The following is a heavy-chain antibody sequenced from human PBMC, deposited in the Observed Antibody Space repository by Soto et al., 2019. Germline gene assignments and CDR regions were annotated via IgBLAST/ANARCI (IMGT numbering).Heavy chain of an antibody. J-gene: IGHJ4*02. CDR2: IYYSGST. Sequence: SETLSLTCTVSGGSISSGGYYWSWIRQPPGKGLEWIGYIYYSGSTYYNPSLKSRVTISVDTSKNQFSLKLSSVTAADTAVYYCDTDYGGKYLYQPPNYWGQGTLVTVSS. D-gene: IGHD4-17*01. V-gene: IGHV4-30-4*01. CDR3: DTDYGGKYLYQPPNY. CDR1: GGSISSGGYY.